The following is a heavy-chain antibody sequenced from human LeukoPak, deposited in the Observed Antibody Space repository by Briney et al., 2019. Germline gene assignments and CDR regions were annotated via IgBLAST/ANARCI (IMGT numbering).Heavy chain of an antibody. D-gene: IGHD3-3*01. V-gene: IGHV4-39*01. Sequence: SETLSLTCSVSGDSIRSGHSYWGWIRQDPRKGLEWIASIYYVGSPHYNPSLNSRRVTMSVDTTKNQFSLTLTSVTAADTAIYCCARLPITKRAMDVWGQGTTVTVSS. CDR3: ARLPITKRAMDV. CDR1: GDSIRSGHSY. CDR2: IYYVGSP. J-gene: IGHJ6*02.